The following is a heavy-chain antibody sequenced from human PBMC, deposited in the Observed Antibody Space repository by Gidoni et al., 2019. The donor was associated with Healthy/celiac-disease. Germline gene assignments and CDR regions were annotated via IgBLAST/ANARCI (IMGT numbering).Heavy chain of an antibody. CDR2: IYYSGST. D-gene: IGHD6-19*01. CDR1: GGSISSSSYY. V-gene: IGHV4-39*07. J-gene: IGHJ4*02. Sequence: QLQLQESGPGLVKPSETLSLTCTVSGGSISSSSYYWGWIRQPPGKGLEWIGSIYYSGSTYDNPALKSRVTISVDTSKNQFSLKRSSVTAADTAVYYCARATRAVAGTAAFDYWGQGTLVTVSS. CDR3: ARATRAVAGTAAFDY.